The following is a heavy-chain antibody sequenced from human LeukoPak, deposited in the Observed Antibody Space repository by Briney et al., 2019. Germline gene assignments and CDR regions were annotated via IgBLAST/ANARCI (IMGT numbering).Heavy chain of an antibody. J-gene: IGHJ4*02. CDR1: GGSISTSNYY. D-gene: IGHD6-13*01. Sequence: KPSETLSLTCTVSGGSISTSNYYWSWIRQPPGKGLEWIGYIYYSGSTNYNPSLKSRVTISVDTSKKQFSLKLSSVTAADTAVYYCARGGRGAAAGFDYWGQGTLDTVSS. CDR2: IYYSGST. V-gene: IGHV4-61*01. CDR3: ARGGRGAAAGFDY.